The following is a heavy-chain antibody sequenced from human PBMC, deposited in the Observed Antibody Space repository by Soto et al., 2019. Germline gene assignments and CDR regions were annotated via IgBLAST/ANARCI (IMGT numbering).Heavy chain of an antibody. CDR1: DFTVSSYS. CDR3: ARERGMVRGVLDYGMAV. D-gene: IGHD3-10*01. CDR2: ISSSSSYI. Sequence: EVQLVESGGGLVKPGGSLRLSCAASDFTVSSYSMNWVRQAPANGLEWVSSISSSSSYIYYADSGKGRFTISRDNAKTSLYLQMNSRRADDTAVSYCARERGMVRGVLDYGMAVWGQGTTVTVSS. J-gene: IGHJ6*02. V-gene: IGHV3-21*01.